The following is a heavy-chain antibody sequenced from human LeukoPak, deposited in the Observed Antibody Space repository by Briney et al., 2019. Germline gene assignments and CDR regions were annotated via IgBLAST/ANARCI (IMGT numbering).Heavy chain of an antibody. D-gene: IGHD3-10*01. CDR3: AKDRYYYGSGSSMPADY. CDR1: GLTFSSYG. V-gene: IGHV3-30*18. CDR2: ISYDGSNK. J-gene: IGHJ4*02. Sequence: GRSLRLSCAASGLTFSSYGMHWVRQTPGKGLEWVAVISYDGSNKYYADSVKGRFTISRDNSKNTLYLQMNSLRAEDTAVYYCAKDRYYYGSGSSMPADYWGQGTLVTVSS.